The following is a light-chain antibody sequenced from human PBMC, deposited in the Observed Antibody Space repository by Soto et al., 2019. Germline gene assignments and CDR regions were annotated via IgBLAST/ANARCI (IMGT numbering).Light chain of an antibody. V-gene: IGLV2-8*01. Sequence: QSALTQPPSASGSPGQSVTISCTGTSSDVGGYKYVSWYQQHPGKAPKLMIYEVTKRPSGVPDRFSGSKSGNTASLTVSGLQAEDEADYYCSSYAGSNNLGVLFGGGTKVTVL. CDR3: SSYAGSNNLGVL. CDR1: SSDVGGYKY. J-gene: IGLJ2*01. CDR2: EVT.